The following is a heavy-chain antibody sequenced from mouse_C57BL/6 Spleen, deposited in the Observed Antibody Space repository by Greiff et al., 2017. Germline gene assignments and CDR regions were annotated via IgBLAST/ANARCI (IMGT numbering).Heavy chain of an antibody. J-gene: IGHJ4*01. V-gene: IGHV5-4*01. D-gene: IGHD1-1*01. CDR3: ARERAEVATNAMDY. CDR2: ISDGGSYT. CDR1: GFTFSSYA. Sequence: EVKLVESGGGLVKPGGSLKLSCAASGFTFSSYAMSWVRQTPEKRLEWVATISDGGSYTYYPDNVKGRFTISRDNAKNNLYLQMSHLKPEDTAMYYCARERAEVATNAMDYWGQGTSVTVSS.